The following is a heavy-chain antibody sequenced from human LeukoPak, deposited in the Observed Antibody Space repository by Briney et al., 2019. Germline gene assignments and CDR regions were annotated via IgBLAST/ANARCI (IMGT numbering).Heavy chain of an antibody. V-gene: IGHV3-30*14. J-gene: IGHJ4*02. CDR1: GFTFSTYA. Sequence: GGSLRLSCAASGFTFSTYAMHWVRQPPVKGLEWVAVISYDGNNKYSADSVKGRFTITRDNSKNTLYLQMNSLRAEDTAVYYCARVGLIAAAGLDYWGQGTLVTVSS. CDR3: ARVGLIAAAGLDY. CDR2: ISYDGNNK. D-gene: IGHD6-13*01.